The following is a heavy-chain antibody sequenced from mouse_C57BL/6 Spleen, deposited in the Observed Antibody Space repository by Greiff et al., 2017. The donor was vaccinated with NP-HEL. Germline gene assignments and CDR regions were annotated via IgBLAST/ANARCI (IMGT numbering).Heavy chain of an antibody. CDR2: ISSGGDYI. V-gene: IGHV5-9-1*02. J-gene: IGHJ2*01. D-gene: IGHD2-3*01. CDR3: TRNGYYDYFDY. CDR1: GFTFSSYA. Sequence: EVQGVESGEGLVKPGGSLKLSCAASGFTFSSYAMSWVRQTPEKRLEWVAYISSGGDYIYYADTVKGRFTISRDNASNTLYLQMSSLKSEDTAMYYCTRNGYYDYFDYWGQGTTLTVSS.